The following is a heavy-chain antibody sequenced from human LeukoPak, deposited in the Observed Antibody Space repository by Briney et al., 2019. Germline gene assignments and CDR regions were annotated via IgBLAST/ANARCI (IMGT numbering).Heavy chain of an antibody. Sequence: VASVKVSCKASGYTFTNYAMNWVRQAPGQGLEWMGWINANSGGTNYVQKFQGRVTMTRDTSISTAYMELSRLRSDDTAVYYCARERPNSSSWYARWFDPWGQGTLVTVSS. V-gene: IGHV1-2*02. CDR2: INANSGGT. J-gene: IGHJ5*02. D-gene: IGHD6-13*01. CDR3: ARERPNSSSWYARWFDP. CDR1: GYTFTNYA.